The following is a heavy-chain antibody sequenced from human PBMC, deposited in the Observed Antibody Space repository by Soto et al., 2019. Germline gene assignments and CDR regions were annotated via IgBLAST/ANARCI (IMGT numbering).Heavy chain of an antibody. J-gene: IGHJ5*01. CDR3: ARDSAVPANYNWFDY. D-gene: IGHD1-1*01. CDR1: GYTFTRYG. Sequence: ASVKVSCKAAGYTFTRYGISWVRQAPGQGLEWMGWISAYNGNTNYAQKLQGRVTMTTDTSTSTAYMELRSLRSDDTAVYYCARDSAVPANYNWFDYWGQGTLVTVSS. CDR2: ISAYNGNT. V-gene: IGHV1-18*01.